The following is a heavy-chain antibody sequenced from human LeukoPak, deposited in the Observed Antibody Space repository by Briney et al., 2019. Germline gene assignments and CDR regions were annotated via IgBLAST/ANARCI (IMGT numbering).Heavy chain of an antibody. CDR2: ISYDGSNK. CDR1: GFTFSSYG. J-gene: IGHJ6*02. V-gene: IGHV3-30*18. CDR3: AKEVSGPLSGSYYSTLYYCYGMDV. Sequence: GGSLRLSCAASGFTFSSYGMHWVRQAPGKGLEWVAVISYDGSNKYYADSVKGRFTISRDNSKNTLYLQMNSLRAEDTAVYYCAKEVSGPLSGSYYSTLYYCYGMDVWGQGTTVTVSS. D-gene: IGHD3-10*01.